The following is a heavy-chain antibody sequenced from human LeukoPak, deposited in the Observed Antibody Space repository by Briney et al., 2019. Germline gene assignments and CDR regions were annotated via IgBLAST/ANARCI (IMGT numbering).Heavy chain of an antibody. CDR2: ISAYNGNT. V-gene: IGHV1-18*01. J-gene: IGHJ5*02. CDR1: GYTFTSYG. Sequence: WASVKVSCKASGYTFTSYGISWVRQAPGQGLEWMGWISAYNGNTNYAQKLQGRVTMTTDTSTSIAYMELRSLRSDDTAAYYCARTRVGATRDWFDPWGQGTLVTVSS. CDR3: ARTRVGATRDWFDP. D-gene: IGHD1-26*01.